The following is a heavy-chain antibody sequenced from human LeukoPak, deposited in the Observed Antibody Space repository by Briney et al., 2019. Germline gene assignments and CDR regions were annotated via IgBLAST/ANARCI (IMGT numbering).Heavy chain of an antibody. V-gene: IGHV3-30*04. Sequence: GRSLRLSCAASGSTFSSYAMHWVRQAPGKGLEWVAVISYDGSNKYYADSVKGRFTISRDNSKNTLYLQMNSLRAEDTAVYYCARAAVLVSARYYYGSGSYYPFDPWGQGTLVTVSS. J-gene: IGHJ5*02. CDR2: ISYDGSNK. CDR3: ARAAVLVSARYYYGSGSYYPFDP. D-gene: IGHD3-10*01. CDR1: GSTFSSYA.